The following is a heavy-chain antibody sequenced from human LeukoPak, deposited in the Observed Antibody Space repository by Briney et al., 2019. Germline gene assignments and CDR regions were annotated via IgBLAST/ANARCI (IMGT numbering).Heavy chain of an antibody. CDR2: IYYSGST. CDR3: ARDSSSWYPNWMDP. D-gene: IGHD6-13*01. Sequence: SETLSLTCTVAGGSISSYYWNWIRQPPGKGLEWIGYIYYSGSTNYNPFLKSRVTISVDTSKNQFSLKLSSVTAADTAVYYCARDSSSWYPNWMDPWGQGTLVTVSS. J-gene: IGHJ5*02. V-gene: IGHV4-59*01. CDR1: GGSISSYY.